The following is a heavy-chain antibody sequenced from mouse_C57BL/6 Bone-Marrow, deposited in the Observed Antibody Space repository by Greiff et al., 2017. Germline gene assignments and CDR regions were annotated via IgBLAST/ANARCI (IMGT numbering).Heavy chain of an antibody. CDR1: GYAFSSYW. J-gene: IGHJ4*01. Sequence: QVHVKQSGAELVKPGASVKISCKASGYAFSSYWMNWVKQRPGKGLEWIGQIYPGDGDTNYNGKFKGKATLTADKSSSTAYMQLSSLTSEDSAVYFCARLYYGSSPYYAMDYWGQGTSVTVSS. D-gene: IGHD1-1*01. CDR2: IYPGDGDT. V-gene: IGHV1-80*01. CDR3: ARLYYGSSPYYAMDY.